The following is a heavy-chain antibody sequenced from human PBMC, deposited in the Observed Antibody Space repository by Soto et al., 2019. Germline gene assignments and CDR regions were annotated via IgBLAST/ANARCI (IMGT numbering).Heavy chain of an antibody. V-gene: IGHV3-72*01. CDR3: AKSYTGGYRCLDS. Sequence: PGGSLRLSCAASGFTFSDHYMDWVRQAPGKGLEWVARIRNKANSYSTEYAASVKGRFTIARDASKNSLYLLMDSLQTEDTAVYYCAKSYTGGYRCLDSWGQGTLVTVSS. D-gene: IGHD1-26*01. CDR1: GFTFSDHY. J-gene: IGHJ4*02. CDR2: IRNKANSYST.